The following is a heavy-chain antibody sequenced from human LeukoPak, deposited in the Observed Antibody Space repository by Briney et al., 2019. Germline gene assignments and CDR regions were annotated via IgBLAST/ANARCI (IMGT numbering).Heavy chain of an antibody. D-gene: IGHD2-2*01. J-gene: IGHJ5*02. CDR1: GDSVSSNSVT. CDR2: TYYRSTWYN. V-gene: IGHV6-1*01. CDR3: ARRLTQYDCFDP. Sequence: SQTLSLTSAISGDSVSSNSVTWNCIRQSPSRGLEWLGRTYYRSTWYNDYAVSVRGRITVNPDTSKNQFSLHLHSVTPEDTAVYYCARRLTQYDCFDPWGQGILVTVSS.